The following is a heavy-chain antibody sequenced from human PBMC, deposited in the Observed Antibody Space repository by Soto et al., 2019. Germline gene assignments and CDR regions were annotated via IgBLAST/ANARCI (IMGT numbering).Heavy chain of an antibody. Sequence: QVQLQESGPGLVKPSQTLSLTCTVSGGSISSGDYYWSWIRQPPGKGLEWIGYIYYSGSTYYNPSLRRRVTISVDTSKNQFSLKLSSVTAADTAVYYCAISGGSSVYFDYWGQGTLVTVSS. J-gene: IGHJ4*02. CDR2: IYYSGST. D-gene: IGHD2-15*01. CDR3: AISGGSSVYFDY. CDR1: GGSISSGDYY. V-gene: IGHV4-30-4*01.